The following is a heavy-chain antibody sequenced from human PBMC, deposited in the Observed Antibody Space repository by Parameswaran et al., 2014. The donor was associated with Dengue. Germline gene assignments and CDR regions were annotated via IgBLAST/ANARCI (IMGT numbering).Heavy chain of an antibody. CDR3: ARDGDYYYDSSGYSY. CDR2: ISSSSSYT. Sequence: WIRQPPGKGLEWVSYISSSSSYTNYADSVKGRFTISRDNAKNSLYLQMNSLRAEDTAVYYCARDGDYYYDSSGYSYWGQGTLVTVSS. J-gene: IGHJ4*02. V-gene: IGHV3-11*05. D-gene: IGHD3-22*01.